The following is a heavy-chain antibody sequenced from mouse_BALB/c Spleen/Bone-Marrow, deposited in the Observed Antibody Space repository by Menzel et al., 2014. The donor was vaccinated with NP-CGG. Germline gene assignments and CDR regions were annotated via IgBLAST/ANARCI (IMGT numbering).Heavy chain of an antibody. CDR2: IRLKSNNYAT. CDR3: TIDDAYFAY. CDR1: GFTFSNYW. Sequence: QSGGGLVQPGGSMKLSCVASGFTFSNYWMNWVRQSPEKGLEWVAEIRLKSNNYATHYAESVKGRFTISRDESKMSVYLQTNNLRAEDTCIYYCTIDDAYFAYWGQGTPLTVSS. J-gene: IGHJ2*01. D-gene: IGHD2-3*01. V-gene: IGHV6-6*02.